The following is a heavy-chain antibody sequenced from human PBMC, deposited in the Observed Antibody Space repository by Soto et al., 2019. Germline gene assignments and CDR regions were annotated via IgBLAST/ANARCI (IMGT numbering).Heavy chain of an antibody. CDR1: GFTFSSYG. V-gene: IGHV3-33*01. J-gene: IGHJ6*02. Sequence: GGSLRLSCAASGFTFSSYGMHWVRQAPGKGLEWVAVIWYDGSNKYYADSVKGRFTISRDNSKNTLYLQMNSLRAEDTAVYFCARDFSSGWNDYYYGMEVWGQGTTVTVSS. CDR2: IWYDGSNK. D-gene: IGHD6-19*01. CDR3: ARDFSSGWNDYYYGMEV.